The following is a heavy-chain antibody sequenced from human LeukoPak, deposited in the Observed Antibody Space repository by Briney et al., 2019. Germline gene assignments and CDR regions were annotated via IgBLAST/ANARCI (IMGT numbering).Heavy chain of an antibody. D-gene: IGHD3-10*01. CDR1: GFTFSSYA. CDR3: AKDRVTMVRGVIRKEYYLDY. J-gene: IGHJ4*02. Sequence: GGSLRLSCAASGFTFSSYAMSWVRQAPGKGLEWVSAISGSGGSTYYADSVKGRFTISRDNSKNTLYLQMNSLRAEDTAVYYCAKDRVTMVRGVIRKEYYLDYWGQGTLVTVSS. CDR2: ISGSGGST. V-gene: IGHV3-23*01.